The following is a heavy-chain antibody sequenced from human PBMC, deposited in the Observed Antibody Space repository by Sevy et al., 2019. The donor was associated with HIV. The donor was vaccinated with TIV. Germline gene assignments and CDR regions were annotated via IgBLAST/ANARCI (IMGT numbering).Heavy chain of an antibody. Sequence: GGSLRLSCAASGFTFSSYWMSWVRQAPGKGLEWVANIKQDGSEKYYVDSVKGRFTISGDYAKNSLYLQMNSLRAEDTAVYYCARHWWYHDAFDIWGQGTMVTVSS. J-gene: IGHJ3*02. D-gene: IGHD2-15*01. CDR2: IKQDGSEK. V-gene: IGHV3-7*01. CDR3: ARHWWYHDAFDI. CDR1: GFTFSSYW.